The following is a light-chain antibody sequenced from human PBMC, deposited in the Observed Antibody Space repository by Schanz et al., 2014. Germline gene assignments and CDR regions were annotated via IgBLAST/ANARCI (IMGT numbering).Light chain of an antibody. CDR1: QSVDSS. J-gene: IGKJ2*01. V-gene: IGKV3-11*01. CDR3: HQRTSWPPSP. Sequence: EIVLTQSPATLSLSPGERATLSCRASQSVDSSLAWYQHKPGQPPRLLIYGASSRATGIPDRFSGSGSGTDFTLTISSLEPEDFAVYYCHQRTSWPPSPFGQGTKVEIK. CDR2: GAS.